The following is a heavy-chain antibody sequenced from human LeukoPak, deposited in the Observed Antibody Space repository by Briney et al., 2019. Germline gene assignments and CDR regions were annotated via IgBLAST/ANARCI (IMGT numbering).Heavy chain of an antibody. V-gene: IGHV3-7*01. J-gene: IGHJ2*01. CDR3: TRWTDWYFDL. D-gene: IGHD3/OR15-3a*01. CDR1: ALTFSSYW. Sequence: GGSLRLSCAASALTFSSYWMSWVRQAPGKGLEWVANIKEDGSDKNYVDSEKGRFTISRDNAKNTLYLQMNSLGAADTAVYYCTRWTDWYFDLWGRGTLVTVSS. CDR2: IKEDGSDK.